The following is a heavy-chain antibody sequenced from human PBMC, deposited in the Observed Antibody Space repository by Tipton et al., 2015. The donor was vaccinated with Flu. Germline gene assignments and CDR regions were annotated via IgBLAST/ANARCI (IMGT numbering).Heavy chain of an antibody. J-gene: IGHJ3*02. CDR3: ARVVPRVGDAFDI. CDR2: IYTSGST. D-gene: IGHD6-6*01. Sequence: TLSLTCTVSGGSISSYYWSWIRQPAGKGLDWIGRIYTSGSTNYNPSLKSRVTMSVDTSKNQFSLKLSSVTAADTAVYYCARVVPRVGDAFDIWGQGTMVTVSS. V-gene: IGHV4-4*07. CDR1: GGSISSYY.